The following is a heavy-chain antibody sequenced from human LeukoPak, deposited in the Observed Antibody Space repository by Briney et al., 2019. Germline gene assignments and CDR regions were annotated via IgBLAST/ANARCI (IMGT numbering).Heavy chain of an antibody. CDR2: INPNSGGT. D-gene: IGHD3-22*01. Sequence: ASVKVSCKASGYTFTGYYMHWVRQAPGQGLEWMGRINPNSGGTNYAQKFQGRVTITADESTSTAYMELSSLRSEDTAVYYCASPVVPLGHFDYWGQGTLVTVSS. CDR3: ASPVVPLGHFDY. V-gene: IGHV1-2*06. CDR1: GYTFTGYY. J-gene: IGHJ4*02.